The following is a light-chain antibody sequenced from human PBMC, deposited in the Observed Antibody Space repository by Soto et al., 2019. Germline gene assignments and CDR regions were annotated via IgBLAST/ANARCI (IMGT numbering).Light chain of an antibody. Sequence: EIMMTQSPVTLSVSPGERATLSCRASQSVSNNLAWYQQKPGQAPRLLIYYASTRATGIPARFSGRGSGTEFTLTISGLQSEDFALYYCQKYNDWPPITFGKGTRLEI. V-gene: IGKV3-15*01. CDR1: QSVSNN. J-gene: IGKJ5*01. CDR3: QKYNDWPPIT. CDR2: YAS.